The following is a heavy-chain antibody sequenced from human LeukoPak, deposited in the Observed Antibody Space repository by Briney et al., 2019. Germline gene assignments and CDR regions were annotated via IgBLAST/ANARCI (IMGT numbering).Heavy chain of an antibody. D-gene: IGHD3-10*01. CDR2: IGPHSTFT. CDR1: GFTFTDHY. V-gene: IGHV1-2*02. J-gene: IGHJ4*02. CDR3: AAWVRWFGSFDY. Sequence: GASMKVSCKSSGFTFTDHYIHWVRQGPGQGLEWMGYIGPHSTFTSSPQEFQGRVTMTRDTSISTAYMELSRLRSDDTAVYYCAAWVRWFGSFDYWGQGTLVTVSS.